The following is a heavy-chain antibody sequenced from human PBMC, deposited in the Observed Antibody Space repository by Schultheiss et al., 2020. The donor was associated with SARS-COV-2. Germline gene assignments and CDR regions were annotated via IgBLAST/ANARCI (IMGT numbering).Heavy chain of an antibody. CDR3: ARPAGNYYGSGSYLGKSYGMDV. V-gene: IGHV3-23*01. Sequence: GGSLRLSCAASGFTFSSYAMSWVRQAPGKGLEWVSAISGSGGATYYADSVKGRFTISRDNSKNTLYLQMNSLRAEDTAVYYCARPAGNYYGSGSYLGKSYGMDVWGQGTTVTVSS. CDR2: ISGSGGAT. CDR1: GFTFSSYA. J-gene: IGHJ6*02. D-gene: IGHD3-10*01.